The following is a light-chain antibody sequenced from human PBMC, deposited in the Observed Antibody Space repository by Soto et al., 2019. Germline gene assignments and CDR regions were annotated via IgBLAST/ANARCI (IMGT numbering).Light chain of an antibody. J-gene: IGKJ4*01. CDR3: QQSYSTPLT. Sequence: DIQMTQSPSSLSASVGDRVTITCRASQSISSYLNWYQQKPGRAPNLLIYAASSLQSGVPSRFSGSGPGTDFTLTISSLQPEDFATYYCQQSYSTPLTFGGGTKAEIQ. CDR2: AAS. CDR1: QSISSY. V-gene: IGKV1-39*01.